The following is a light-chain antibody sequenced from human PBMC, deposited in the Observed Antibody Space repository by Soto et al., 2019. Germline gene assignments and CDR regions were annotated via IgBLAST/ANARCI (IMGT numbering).Light chain of an antibody. CDR2: DAS. Sequence: DIQMTQSPSSLSASVGDRVTITCQASQDISNYLHWYQQKPGKAPKLLIYDASNLETGVPSRFSGSGSGTDFTFTISSLQPEDIVTYYCQQYDNLPSFGGGTKVEIK. CDR3: QQYDNLPS. J-gene: IGKJ4*01. V-gene: IGKV1-33*01. CDR1: QDISNY.